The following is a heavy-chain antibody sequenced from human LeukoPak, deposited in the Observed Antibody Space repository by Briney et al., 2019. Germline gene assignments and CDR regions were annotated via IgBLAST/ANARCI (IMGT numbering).Heavy chain of an antibody. Sequence: GGSLRPSCAASGFTFSSYGMHWVRQAPGKGLEWVAVISYDGSSKYYADSVKGRFTISRDNSKNTLYLQMNSPRAEDTAVYYCAKDVRIAVTWFDYWGQGTLVTVSS. CDR1: GFTFSSYG. CDR3: AKDVRIAVTWFDY. V-gene: IGHV3-30*18. D-gene: IGHD6-19*01. CDR2: ISYDGSSK. J-gene: IGHJ4*02.